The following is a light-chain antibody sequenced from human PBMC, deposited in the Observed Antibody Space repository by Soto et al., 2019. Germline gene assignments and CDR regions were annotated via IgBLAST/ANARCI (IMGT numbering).Light chain of an antibody. V-gene: IGKV3-15*01. Sequence: EVLMTHAPSTLSLSPVDRATVSCRASQSINSNLACYHQQPGQAPRLLIYAASTRATAVPDRFSGSGSGTDFTLTITSLQSDDFAVYFCQQYTDWPITFGQGTRLEIK. CDR1: QSINSN. J-gene: IGKJ5*01. CDR2: AAS. CDR3: QQYTDWPIT.